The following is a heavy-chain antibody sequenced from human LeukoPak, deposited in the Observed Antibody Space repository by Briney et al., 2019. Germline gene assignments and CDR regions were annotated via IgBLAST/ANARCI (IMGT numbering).Heavy chain of an antibody. Sequence: SETLSLTCTVSGGSISSSSYYWGWIRQPPGKGLEWFGSIYYSGSTYYNPSLKSRVTISVDTSKNQFSLKLSSVTAADTAVYYCARRRGVVVPAARGGRSYYFDYWGQGTLVTVSS. CDR2: IYYSGST. CDR3: ARRRGVVVPAARGGRSYYFDY. CDR1: GGSISSSSYY. J-gene: IGHJ4*02. D-gene: IGHD2-2*01. V-gene: IGHV4-39*01.